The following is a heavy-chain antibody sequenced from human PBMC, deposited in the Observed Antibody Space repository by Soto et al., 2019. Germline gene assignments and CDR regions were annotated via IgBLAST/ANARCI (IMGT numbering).Heavy chain of an antibody. V-gene: IGHV3-23*05. Sequence: EVQLLESGGGLVLPGGSLRLSCAASGFTFSGYAMNWVRQTPGKGLEWVSDIENSGRSTYYADSVKGRFTISRDNSKNTLYLQINSLRAEDTAVYYCAKSTVTRWYAFDLWGLGTMVTVSS. J-gene: IGHJ3*01. CDR3: AKSTVTRWYAFDL. CDR1: GFTFSGYA. D-gene: IGHD4-17*01. CDR2: IENSGRST.